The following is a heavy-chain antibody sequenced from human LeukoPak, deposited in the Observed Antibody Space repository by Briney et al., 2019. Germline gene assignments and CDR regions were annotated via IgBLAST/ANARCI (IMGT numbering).Heavy chain of an antibody. J-gene: IGHJ4*02. V-gene: IGHV3-23*01. Sequence: QAGGSLRLSCAASGFNFRGQAMSWVRQGPGKGLEWVAGISGRGETTYYADSVQGRFNISRDNSKNTLFLQVNSLRAEDTAVYYCAKDVTRGGISYFDSWGQGTQVAVSS. D-gene: IGHD3-10*01. CDR2: ISGRGETT. CDR1: GFNFRGQA. CDR3: AKDVTRGGISYFDS.